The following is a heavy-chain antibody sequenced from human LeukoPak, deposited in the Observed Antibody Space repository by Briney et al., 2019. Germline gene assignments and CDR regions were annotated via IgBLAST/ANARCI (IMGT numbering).Heavy chain of an antibody. Sequence: SETLSLTCTVSGGSISSYYWSWIRQPPGKELEWIGYIYYSGNTNYNPSLKSRVTISVDTSKNQFSLKLSSVTAADTAVYYCASLVNYGDQNAFDIWGQGTIVTVSS. CDR3: ASLVNYGDQNAFDI. J-gene: IGHJ3*02. CDR2: IYYSGNT. CDR1: GGSISSYY. D-gene: IGHD4-17*01. V-gene: IGHV4-59*08.